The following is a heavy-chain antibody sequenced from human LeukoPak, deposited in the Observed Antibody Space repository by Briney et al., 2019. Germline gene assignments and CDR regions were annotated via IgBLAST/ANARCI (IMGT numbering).Heavy chain of an antibody. CDR3: TRDQNLVSWGLDYFDY. J-gene: IGHJ4*02. CDR1: GFTFSSHW. D-gene: IGHD3-16*01. Sequence: PGGSLRLSCAASGFTFSSHWMSWVRQAPGKGLEWVANIWQEGSEKYYVDSVKGRFTISRDKAKNSLYRQMNSLRAEDTAVYYCTRDQNLVSWGLDYFDYWGRGTLVTVSS. CDR2: IWQEGSEK. V-gene: IGHV3-7*01.